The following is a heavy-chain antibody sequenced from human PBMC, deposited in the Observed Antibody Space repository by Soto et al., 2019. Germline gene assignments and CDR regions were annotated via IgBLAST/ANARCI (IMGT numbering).Heavy chain of an antibody. CDR2: ISGKTGKT. J-gene: IGHJ6*02. CDR3: ARVTIEIILAGMDV. D-gene: IGHD3-3*02. CDR1: GYTFTSYG. V-gene: IGHV1-18*01. Sequence: VQLVQTGGEVKKPGASVKVSCKASGYTFTSYGISWVRQAPGQGLEWMGWISGKTGKTNYAQKLQGRVTITTDTSTSTAYMELRSLRSDDTAVYYCARVTIEIILAGMDVCGQGTTVTVSS.